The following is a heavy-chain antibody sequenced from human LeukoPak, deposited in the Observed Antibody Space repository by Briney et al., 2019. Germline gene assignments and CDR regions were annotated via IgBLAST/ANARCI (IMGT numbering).Heavy chain of an antibody. Sequence: GGSLRLSCEAAGFTASASYMNWVRQAPGKGLEWVSAISGSGGSTYYADSVKGRFTISRDNSKNTLYLQMNSLRAEDTAVYYCAKEGDYSYGSEYYFDYWGQGTLVTVSS. J-gene: IGHJ4*02. V-gene: IGHV3-23*01. CDR1: GFTASASY. D-gene: IGHD5-18*01. CDR3: AKEGDYSYGSEYYFDY. CDR2: ISGSGGST.